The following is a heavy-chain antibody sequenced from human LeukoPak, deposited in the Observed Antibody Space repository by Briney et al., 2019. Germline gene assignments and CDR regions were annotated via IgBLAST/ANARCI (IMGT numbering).Heavy chain of an antibody. J-gene: IGHJ4*02. V-gene: IGHV4-39*07. CDR3: ARDVAYYYGSGNYKYYFDY. CDR2: IYYSGST. D-gene: IGHD3-10*01. Sequence: PSETLSLTCTVSGGSISSSSYYWGWIRQPPGKGLEWIGSIYYSGSTYYNPSLNSRVTISVDTSRNQFSLKLSSVTAADTAVYYCARDVAYYYGSGNYKYYFDYWGQGTLVTVSS. CDR1: GGSISSSSYY.